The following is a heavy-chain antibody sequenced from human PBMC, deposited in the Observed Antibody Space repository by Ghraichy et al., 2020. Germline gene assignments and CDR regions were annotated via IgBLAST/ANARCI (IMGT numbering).Heavy chain of an antibody. Sequence: LSLTCAASGFTFSSYAMSWVRQAPGKGLEWVSAISGSGGSTYYADSVKGRFTISRDNSKNTLYLQMNSLRAEDTAVYYCAKFGPSLQLRAFDIWGQGTMVTVSS. CDR2: ISGSGGST. CDR1: GFTFSSYA. CDR3: AKFGPSLQLRAFDI. D-gene: IGHD5-18*01. J-gene: IGHJ3*02. V-gene: IGHV3-23*01.